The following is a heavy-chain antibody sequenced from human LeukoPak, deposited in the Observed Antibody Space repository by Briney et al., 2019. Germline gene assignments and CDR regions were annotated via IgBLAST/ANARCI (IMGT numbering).Heavy chain of an antibody. CDR3: ARGQVSCSGGSCYEVVMESTTFDY. CDR2: INHSGST. D-gene: IGHD2-15*01. Sequence: SETLSLTCAVYGGSFSGYYWSWIRQPPGKGLEWIGEINHSGSTNYNPSLKSRDTMSVDTSKNQFSLKLSSVTAADTAVYYCARGQVSCSGGSCYEVVMESTTFDYWGQGTLVTVSS. CDR1: GGSFSGYY. V-gene: IGHV4-34*01. J-gene: IGHJ4*02.